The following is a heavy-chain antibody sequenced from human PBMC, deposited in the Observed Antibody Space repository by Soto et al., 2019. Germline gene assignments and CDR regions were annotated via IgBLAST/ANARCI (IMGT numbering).Heavy chain of an antibody. V-gene: IGHV3-13*01. CDR2: ISTAGNT. CDR1: GFTFSNYD. Sequence: GSLRLSCAASGFTFSNYDMHWVRQATGKGLEWVSTISTAGNTYSPGSVKGRFTISRENAKNSLYLQMNSLRVDDTAVYYCARGRDSGLYYFDYWGQGTLVTVSS. D-gene: IGHD2-21*01. CDR3: ARGRDSGLYYFDY. J-gene: IGHJ4*02.